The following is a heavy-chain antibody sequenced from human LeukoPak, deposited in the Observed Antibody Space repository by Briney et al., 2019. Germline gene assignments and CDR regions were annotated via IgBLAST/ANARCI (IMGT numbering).Heavy chain of an antibody. CDR3: ARDPTSSWETAFDI. CDR2: ISSGTSYI. J-gene: IGHJ3*02. V-gene: IGHV3-21*01. D-gene: IGHD1-26*01. Sequence: PGGSLRLSCAASGFIFSHHGMNWVRQAPGKGLEWVSSISSGTSYIYYADSVKGRFTISRDNAKNSLYLQMNSLRAEDTAVYYCARDPTSSWETAFDIWGQGTMVTVSS. CDR1: GFIFSHHG.